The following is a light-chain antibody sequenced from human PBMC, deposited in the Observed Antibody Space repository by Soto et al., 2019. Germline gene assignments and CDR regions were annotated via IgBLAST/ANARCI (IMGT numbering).Light chain of an antibody. CDR2: GAS. J-gene: IGKJ2*01. CDR3: QQYGSSPPYT. Sequence: EIVLTQSPGTLSLSPGERATLSCRASQTFSSRYLAWYQQKPGQAPRFLIYGASSRATGIPDSFSGSGSGTDFTLTISRVEPEDFAVYYCQQYGSSPPYTFGQGTKLESK. CDR1: QTFSSRY. V-gene: IGKV3-20*01.